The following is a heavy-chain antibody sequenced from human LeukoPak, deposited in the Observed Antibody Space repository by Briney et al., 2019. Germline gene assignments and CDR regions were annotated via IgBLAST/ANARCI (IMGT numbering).Heavy chain of an antibody. J-gene: IGHJ4*02. D-gene: IGHD3-16*01. CDR1: GFTFGSYE. Sequence: GGSLRLSCAASGFTFGSYEMNWVRQAPGKGLEWVSYISSSGSTIYYADSVKGRFTISRDNAKNSLYLQMNSLRAEDTAVYYCARGKRGPIDYWGQGTLVTVSS. CDR3: ARGKRGPIDY. V-gene: IGHV3-48*03. CDR2: ISSSGSTI.